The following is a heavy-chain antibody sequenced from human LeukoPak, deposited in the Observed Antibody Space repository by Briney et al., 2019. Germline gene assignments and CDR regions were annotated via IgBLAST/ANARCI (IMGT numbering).Heavy chain of an antibody. CDR3: ARGYCTNGVCSHP. CDR1: GFTFSRYE. V-gene: IGHV3-48*03. D-gene: IGHD2-8*01. Sequence: QPGGSLRLSCAASGFTFSRYEMNWVRQAPAKGLEWVSYIRKSGSTIYYAHSVKGRYTITRDNAKISLYVQLSSLRGQDTAVYYCARGYCTNGVCSHPGGQGTLVTVSS. J-gene: IGHJ4*02. CDR2: IRKSGSTI.